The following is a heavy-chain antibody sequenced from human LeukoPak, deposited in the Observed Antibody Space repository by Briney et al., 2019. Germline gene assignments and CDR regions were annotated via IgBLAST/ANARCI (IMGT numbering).Heavy chain of an antibody. CDR1: GFTFSIYW. CDR3: ARVRLRISAAPLDY. Sequence: PGGSLRLSCAASGFTFSIYWMHWVRQAPGKGLVWVSRISSEGSSTTYADSVKGRFTISRDNSKNTVYLQMNSLRGEDTAVYYCARVRLRISAAPLDYWGQGTLVTVSS. D-gene: IGHD6-13*01. CDR2: ISSEGSST. V-gene: IGHV3-74*01. J-gene: IGHJ4*02.